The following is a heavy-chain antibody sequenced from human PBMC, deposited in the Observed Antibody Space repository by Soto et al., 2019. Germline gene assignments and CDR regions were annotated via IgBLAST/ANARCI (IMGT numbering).Heavy chain of an antibody. Sequence: ASVKVSCKASGGTFSSYAISWVRQAPGQGLEWMGWISAYNGNTNYAQKLQGRVTMTTDTSTSTAYMELRSLRSDDTAVYYCARGGYQPYYYYRDVWGKGTTVTVS. J-gene: IGHJ6*03. CDR1: GGTFSSYA. CDR3: ARGGYQPYYYYRDV. CDR2: ISAYNGNT. D-gene: IGHD2-2*01. V-gene: IGHV1-18*01.